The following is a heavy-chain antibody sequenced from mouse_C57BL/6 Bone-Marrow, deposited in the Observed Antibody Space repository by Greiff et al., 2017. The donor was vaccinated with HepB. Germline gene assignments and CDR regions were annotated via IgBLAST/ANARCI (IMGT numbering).Heavy chain of an antibody. CDR1: GYSITSGYY. V-gene: IGHV3-6*01. CDR2: ISYDGSN. CDR3: ARCLLRGMDY. J-gene: IGHJ4*01. Sequence: EVHLVESGPGLVKPSQSLSLTCSVTGYSITSGYYWNWIRQFPGNKLEWMGYISYDGSNNYNPSLKNRISITRDTSKNQFFLKLNSVTTEDTATYYCARCLLRGMDYWGQGTSVTVSS. D-gene: IGHD2-10*01.